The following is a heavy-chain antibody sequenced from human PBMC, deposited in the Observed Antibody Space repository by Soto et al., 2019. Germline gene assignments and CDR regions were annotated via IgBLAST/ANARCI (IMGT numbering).Heavy chain of an antibody. D-gene: IGHD5-12*01. CDR2: ISYDGSDK. J-gene: IGHJ6*02. Sequence: GGSLRLSCRVSGFTFNNSGMHWVRQAPGKGLEWMAVISYDGSDKYYADFVKGRVIISRDNSKNTLNLEMNSLRAEDTATYYCVKDRVPGAYGHYYGMDVWGQGTKVTVSS. CDR3: VKDRVPGAYGHYYGMDV. CDR1: GFTFNNSG. V-gene: IGHV3-30*18.